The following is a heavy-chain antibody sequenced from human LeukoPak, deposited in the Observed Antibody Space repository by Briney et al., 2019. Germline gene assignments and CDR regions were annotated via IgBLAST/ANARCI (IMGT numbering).Heavy chain of an antibody. Sequence: SQTLSLTCTVSGGSISSGSYYWSWIRQPAGKGLEWIGRIYTSGSTNYNPSLKSRVTISVDTSKNQFSLKLSSVTAADTAVYYCARDEGGAYGGNSKMGAFDIWGQGTMVTVSS. CDR1: GGSISSGSYY. CDR2: IYTSGST. V-gene: IGHV4-61*02. D-gene: IGHD4-23*01. J-gene: IGHJ3*02. CDR3: ARDEGGAYGGNSKMGAFDI.